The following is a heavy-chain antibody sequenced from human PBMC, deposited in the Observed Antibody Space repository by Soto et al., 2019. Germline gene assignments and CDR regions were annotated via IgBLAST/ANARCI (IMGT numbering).Heavy chain of an antibody. V-gene: IGHV1-2*02. CDR1: GYTFTGCY. J-gene: IGHJ6*02. Sequence: ASVKVSCKASGYTFTGCYMQWVRQAPGQGLEWMGWINPNSGGTNYAQKFQGRVTMTRDTSISTAYMELSRLRSDDTAVYYCARVEGITIFGVVISDGMDVWGQGTTVTVSS. CDR3: ARVEGITIFGVVISDGMDV. CDR2: INPNSGGT. D-gene: IGHD3-3*01.